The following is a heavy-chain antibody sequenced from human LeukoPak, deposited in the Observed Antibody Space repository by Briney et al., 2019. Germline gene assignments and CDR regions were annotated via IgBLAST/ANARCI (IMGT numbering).Heavy chain of an antibody. CDR3: ARGADSNGYAVLYY. CDR1: GFTFSSYW. V-gene: IGHV3-74*01. D-gene: IGHD3-22*01. Sequence: PGGSHRPSCAASGFTFSSYWMHWVRQAPGKGLVWVSDINSDGSSTNYADSVKGRFTISRDNAKNTLYLQMNSLRAEDTAVYYCARGADSNGYAVLYYWGQGTLVTVSS. CDR2: INSDGSST. J-gene: IGHJ4*02.